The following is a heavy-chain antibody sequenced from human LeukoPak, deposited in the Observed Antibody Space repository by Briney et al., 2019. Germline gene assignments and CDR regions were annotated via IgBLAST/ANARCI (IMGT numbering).Heavy chain of an antibody. CDR3: ARDRGSSGRLGRFDN. CDR2: IWYNGSNE. Sequence: GGSLRLSCAASGFTFRSYGMHWVRQAPGKGLEWVAVIWYNGSNEYYADSVKGRFTISRDNSKNTLYLQMNSLRAEDTAVYYCARDRGSSGRLGRFDNWGQGTLVTVSP. V-gene: IGHV3-33*01. J-gene: IGHJ4*02. D-gene: IGHD6-19*01. CDR1: GFTFRSYG.